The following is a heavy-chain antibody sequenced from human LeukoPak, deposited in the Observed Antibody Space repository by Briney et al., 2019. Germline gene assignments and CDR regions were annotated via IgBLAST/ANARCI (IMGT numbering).Heavy chain of an antibody. CDR1: GGTFSSYA. CDR3: ARGGDRLVNDAFDI. CDR2: IIPIFGTA. Sequence: SVTVSCKASGGTFSSYAISWVRQAPGQGLEWMGGIIPIFGTANYAQKFQGRVTITADESTSTAYMELSSLGSEDTAVYYCARGGDRLVNDAFDIWGQGTMVTVSS. D-gene: IGHD2-8*02. V-gene: IGHV1-69*13. J-gene: IGHJ3*02.